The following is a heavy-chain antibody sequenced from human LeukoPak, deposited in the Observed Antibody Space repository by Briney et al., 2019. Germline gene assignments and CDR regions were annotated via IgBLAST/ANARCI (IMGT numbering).Heavy chain of an antibody. Sequence: PSETLSLTCAVSGGSISSITWWSWVRQPPGKRLGWIGEIYHTGSTNYNPSLKSRVTMSVDKSKNQFSLNLSSVTAADTAVCYCAKEGPGYPKVAGTFDYWGQGTLVTVSS. D-gene: IGHD6-19*01. CDR3: AKEGPGYPKVAGTFDY. CDR1: GGSISSITW. CDR2: IYHTGST. V-gene: IGHV4-4*02. J-gene: IGHJ4*02.